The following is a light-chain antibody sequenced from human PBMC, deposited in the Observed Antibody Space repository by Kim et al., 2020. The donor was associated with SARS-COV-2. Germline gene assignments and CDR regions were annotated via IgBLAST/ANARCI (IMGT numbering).Light chain of an antibody. CDR1: QSVSSR. CDR2: DAS. CDR3: QHYNNFSCT. J-gene: IGKJ1*01. V-gene: IGKV1-5*01. Sequence: DIQMTQSPSTLSASVGDRVTITCRASQSVSSRLAWYQQKPGKAPKLLIYDASSLEGGVPSRFSGSGSGTEFTLTISGLQPDDFATYYCQHYNNFSCTFGQGTKVDIK.